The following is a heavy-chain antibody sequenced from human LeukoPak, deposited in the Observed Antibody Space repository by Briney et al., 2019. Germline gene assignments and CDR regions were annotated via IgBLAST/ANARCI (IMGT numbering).Heavy chain of an antibody. CDR3: AKGSYYDSSGSFYFDY. D-gene: IGHD3-22*01. CDR2: ISGSGDNT. V-gene: IGHV3-23*01. J-gene: IGHJ4*02. CDR1: GFTFSSYA. Sequence: GGSLSLSCAASGFTFSSYAMSWVRQAPGKGLEWVSGISGSGDNTYYADSVKGRFTISRDNSKNTLYVQVNSLGTEDTAAYYCAKGSYYDSSGSFYFDYWGQGTLVTVSS.